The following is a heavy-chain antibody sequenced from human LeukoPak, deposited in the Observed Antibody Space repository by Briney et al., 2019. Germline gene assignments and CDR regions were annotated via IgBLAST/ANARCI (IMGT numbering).Heavy chain of an antibody. V-gene: IGHV3-43*02. CDR3: VKDLIVGDYYSSDNYYLPDAFDI. J-gene: IGHJ3*02. CDR2: IVGDSAST. Sequence: GGSLRLSCAASGFGFEDYVMHWVRQVPGKGLQWVALIVGDSASTYYAASLKGRFTISRDNSYNSLYLQMYSLRIEDTALYYCVKDLIVGDYYSSDNYYLPDAFDIWGQGTMVTVSS. CDR1: GFGFEDYV. D-gene: IGHD3-10*01.